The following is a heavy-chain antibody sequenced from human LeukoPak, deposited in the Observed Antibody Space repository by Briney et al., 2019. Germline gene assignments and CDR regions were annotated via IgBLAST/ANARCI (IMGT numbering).Heavy chain of an antibody. J-gene: IGHJ6*02. D-gene: IGHD2-2*01. CDR2: IYYSGST. CDR3: ARGSVRIVVVPAARWYYYYGMDV. CDR1: GGSISSYY. Sequence: SETLSLTCTVSGGSISSYYWSWIRQPPGKGLEWIGYIYYSGSTNYNPSLKSRVTISVDTSKNQFSLKLSSVTAADTAVYYCARGSVRIVVVPAARWYYYYGMDVWGQGTTVTVSS. V-gene: IGHV4-59*12.